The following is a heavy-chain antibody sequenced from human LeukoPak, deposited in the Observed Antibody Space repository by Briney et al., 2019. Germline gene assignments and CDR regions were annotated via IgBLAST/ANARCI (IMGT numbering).Heavy chain of an antibody. CDR3: ARGDSGFSIDY. V-gene: IGHV1-8*01. D-gene: IGHD6-13*01. J-gene: IGHJ4*02. Sequence: ASVKVSCKTSGYTFTSYGINWVRQAPGQGLEWLGWMNPRSGNTDYVQKFQGRVAMTRNTSISTAYMELNSLRSEDTAMYYCARGDSGFSIDYWGQGSLVIVSS. CDR2: MNPRSGNT. CDR1: GYTFTSYG.